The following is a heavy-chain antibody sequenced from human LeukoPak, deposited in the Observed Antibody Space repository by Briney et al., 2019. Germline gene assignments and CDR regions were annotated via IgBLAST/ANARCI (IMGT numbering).Heavy chain of an antibody. CDR2: IYYSGST. CDR3: ARAPRATGMKIAPPRWFDP. CDR1: GYSISSGYY. V-gene: IGHV4-38-2*02. Sequence: SSETLSLTCTVSGYSISSGYYWGWIRQPPGKGLEWIGSIYYSGSTYYNPSLKSRVTISVDTSKNQFSLKLSSVTAADTAVYYCARAPRATGMKIAPPRWFDPWGQGTLVTVSS. J-gene: IGHJ5*02. D-gene: IGHD3-10*01.